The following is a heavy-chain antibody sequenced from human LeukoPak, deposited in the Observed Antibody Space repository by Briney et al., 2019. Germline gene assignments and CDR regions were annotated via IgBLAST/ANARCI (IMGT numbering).Heavy chain of an antibody. CDR3: ASVGGPKTYYDFWSGYDFDY. D-gene: IGHD3-3*01. V-gene: IGHV3-30*03. Sequence: GGSLRLSCAASGFTFSSYGVHWVRQAPGKGLEWVAVISYDGSNKYYADPVKGRFTISRDNSKNTLYLQMNSLRAEDTAVYYCASVGGPKTYYDFWSGYDFDYWGQGTLVTVSS. CDR1: GFTFSSYG. CDR2: ISYDGSNK. J-gene: IGHJ4*02.